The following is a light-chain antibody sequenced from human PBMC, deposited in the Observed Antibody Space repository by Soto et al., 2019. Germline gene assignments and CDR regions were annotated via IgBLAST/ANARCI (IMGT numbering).Light chain of an antibody. CDR2: GAS. J-gene: IGKJ1*01. CDR1: QNINYN. V-gene: IGKV3-15*01. Sequence: EIVMTQSPATLSVSPGDRATLSCRASQNINYNLAWYQQKPGQAPRLLIYGASTRATGIPARFSGSGSGTEFTLTISSLQSEDFAVYYCQQYNNWPPIKTFGQGTKVEIK. CDR3: QQYNNWPPIKT.